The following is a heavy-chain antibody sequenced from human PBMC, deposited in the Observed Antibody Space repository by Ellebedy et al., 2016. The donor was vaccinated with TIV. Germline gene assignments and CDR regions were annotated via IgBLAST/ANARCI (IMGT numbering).Heavy chain of an antibody. V-gene: IGHV1-69*13. Sequence: AASVKVSCKASGGTFSSYAISWVRQAPGQGLEWMGGIIPIFGTANYAQKFQGRVTITADESTSTAYMELSSLRSEDTAVYYCARAGTTEQPPYYYYGMDVWGQGTTVTVSS. CDR1: GGTFSSYA. CDR3: ARAGTTEQPPYYYYGMDV. J-gene: IGHJ6*02. D-gene: IGHD1-1*01. CDR2: IIPIFGTA.